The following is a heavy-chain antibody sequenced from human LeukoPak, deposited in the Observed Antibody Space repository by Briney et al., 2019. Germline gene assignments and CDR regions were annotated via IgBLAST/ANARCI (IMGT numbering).Heavy chain of an antibody. V-gene: IGHV3-30*02. CDR3: AKDSVSVVVPAVHPRGPFDY. CDR2: IRYDGSNK. D-gene: IGHD2-2*01. Sequence: PGGSLRLSCAASGFTFSGYGMHWVRQAPGKGLEWVAFIRYDGSNKYYADSVKGRFTISRDNSKNTLYLQMNSLRAEDTAVYYCAKDSVSVVVPAVHPRGPFDYWGQGTLVTVSS. J-gene: IGHJ4*02. CDR1: GFTFSGYG.